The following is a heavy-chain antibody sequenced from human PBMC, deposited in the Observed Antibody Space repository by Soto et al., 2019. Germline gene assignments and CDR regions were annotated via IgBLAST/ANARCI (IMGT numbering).Heavy chain of an antibody. CDR3: GAQEYGAKGYYFAN. CDR1: SGSISTSSSY. J-gene: IGHJ4*02. D-gene: IGHD2-2*01. Sequence: QLQLQESGPGLVKPSETLSLTCTVSSGSISTSSSYWGWIRQPPGKGLEWIGSIYYSGNTYYNPSLQSPVTIAIDTSKTQFAPKLNSVTAADTAVYYCGAQEYGAKGYYFANWGQGALVTVSS. V-gene: IGHV4-39*01. CDR2: IYYSGNT.